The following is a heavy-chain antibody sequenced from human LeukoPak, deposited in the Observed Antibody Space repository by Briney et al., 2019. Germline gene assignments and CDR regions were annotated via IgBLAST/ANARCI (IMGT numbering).Heavy chain of an antibody. D-gene: IGHD5-18*01. CDR3: ARDGGIGGYSYGPRFYYGMDV. V-gene: IGHV1-24*01. J-gene: IGHJ6*02. CDR1: GYTLTELS. Sequence: ASVKVSCKVSGYTLTELSMHWVRQAPGKGLEWMGGFDPEDGETIYAQKFQGRVTMTEDTSTDTAYMELSSLRSEDTAVYYCARDGGIGGYSYGPRFYYGMDVWGQGTTVTVSS. CDR2: FDPEDGET.